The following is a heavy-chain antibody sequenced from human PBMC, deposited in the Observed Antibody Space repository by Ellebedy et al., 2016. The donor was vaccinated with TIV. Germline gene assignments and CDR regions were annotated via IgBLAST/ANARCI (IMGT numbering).Heavy chain of an antibody. V-gene: IGHV3-30*18. J-gene: IGHJ6*02. Sequence: PGGSLRLSCAASGFTFSSSGMHWVRQAPGKGLEWVAVISYDGSNRNYADSVKGRFTLSRANSKNTLYLQMNSLRAEDTAVYYCAKVSRHSSSWYVYYYHAMDVWGQGTTVTVSS. CDR1: GFTFSSSG. CDR3: AKVSRHSSSWYVYYYHAMDV. D-gene: IGHD6-13*01. CDR2: ISYDGSNR.